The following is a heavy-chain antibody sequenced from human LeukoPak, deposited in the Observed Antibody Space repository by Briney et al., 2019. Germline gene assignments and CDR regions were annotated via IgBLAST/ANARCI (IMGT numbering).Heavy chain of an antibody. CDR3: ARDEYCSGGSCYSDY. CDR1: GFTVSSSY. D-gene: IGHD2-15*01. Sequence: GGSLRLSCTASGFTVSSSYMSWVRQAPGKGLEWVSLIYSGGSTFYADSVQDRFTISRDNSKNTLYLQMYSLRAEDTAVYFCARDEYCSGGSCYSDYWGRGTLVTVSS. V-gene: IGHV3-66*01. CDR2: IYSGGST. J-gene: IGHJ4*02.